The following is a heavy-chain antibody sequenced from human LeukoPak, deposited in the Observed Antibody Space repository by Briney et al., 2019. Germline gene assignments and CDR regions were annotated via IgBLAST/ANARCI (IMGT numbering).Heavy chain of an antibody. CDR1: GFTVSSNY. Sequence: GGSLRLSCAASGFTVSSNYMSWVRQAPGKRLEWVSIIYSGGSTFYADSVKGRSTISRDNSKNTLYLQMNSLRSEDTAVYYCATAGFKPGSFSIGSGSYWEIWGQGTLVTVSS. CDR2: IYSGGST. V-gene: IGHV3-53*05. J-gene: IGHJ4*02. D-gene: IGHD3-10*01. CDR3: ATAGFKPGSFSIGSGSYWEI.